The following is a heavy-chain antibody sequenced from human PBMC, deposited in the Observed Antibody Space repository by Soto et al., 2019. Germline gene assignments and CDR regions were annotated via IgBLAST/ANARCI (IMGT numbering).Heavy chain of an antibody. V-gene: IGHV3-33*01. CDR1: GFTFGTYG. CDR3: TTELNDMQAFDI. Sequence: QVQLVESGGGVVQPGRSLRLSCVASGFTFGTYGMHWVRQAPGKGLEWVAMTWNDGSNKYYADSVKDRFTISRDNSKNTLYLQMNSLRDEDSAVYYCTTELNDMQAFDIWGQGTMVTVSS. J-gene: IGHJ3*02. D-gene: IGHD1-1*01. CDR2: TWNDGSNK.